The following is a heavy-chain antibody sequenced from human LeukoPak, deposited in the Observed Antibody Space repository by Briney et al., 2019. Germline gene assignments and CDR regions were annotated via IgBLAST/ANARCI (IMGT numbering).Heavy chain of an antibody. J-gene: IGHJ4*02. CDR1: GFTFNKYD. V-gene: IGHV3-23*01. D-gene: IGHD6-19*01. Sequence: GGSLRLSCAASGFTFNKYDMTWARQAPGKGLEWVSTITGRSDKTYYTDSVKGRFVTSRDNSKDTLYLQMNSLRAEDTALYYCAKGGWLDDLGQGALVTVSS. CDR2: ITGRSDKT. CDR3: AKGGWLDD.